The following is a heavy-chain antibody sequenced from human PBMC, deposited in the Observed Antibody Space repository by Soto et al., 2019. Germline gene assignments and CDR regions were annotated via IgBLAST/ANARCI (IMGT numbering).Heavy chain of an antibody. J-gene: IGHJ5*02. V-gene: IGHV4-31*03. CDR1: GGSISSGGYY. CDR3: ARGLWGYCSGGSCGGFDP. D-gene: IGHD2-15*01. Sequence: QVQLQESGPGLVKPSQTLSLTCTVSGGSISSGGYYWSWIRQHPGKGLEWIGYIYYSGSTYYNPSLKSRVTTSVDTSKNQFSLKLSSVTAADTAVYYCARGLWGYCSGGSCGGFDPWGQGTLVTVSS. CDR2: IYYSGST.